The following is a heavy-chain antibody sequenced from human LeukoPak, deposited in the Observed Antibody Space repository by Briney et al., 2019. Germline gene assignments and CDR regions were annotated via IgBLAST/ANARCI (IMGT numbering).Heavy chain of an antibody. CDR1: GLTFSSYG. Sequence: PGGSLRLSCAASGLTFSSYGMHWVRQAPGKGLEWVAVISYDGSNKYYADSVKGRFTISRDNSKNTLYLQMNSLRTEDTAVYYCARDESNYLDYWGQGTLVTVSS. J-gene: IGHJ4*02. V-gene: IGHV3-30*03. CDR2: ISYDGSNK. CDR3: ARDESNYLDY.